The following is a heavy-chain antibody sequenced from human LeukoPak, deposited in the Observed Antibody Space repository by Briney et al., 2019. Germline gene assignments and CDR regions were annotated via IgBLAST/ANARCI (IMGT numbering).Heavy chain of an antibody. CDR3: ARARYDILTAH. CDR1: GFTVSSNY. J-gene: IGHJ4*02. V-gene: IGHV3-66*01. CDR2: IYSGGST. Sequence: RGSLRLSCAASGFTVSSNYMSWVRQAPGKGLEWVSVIYSGGSTYYADSVKGRFTISRDNSKNTLYLQMDSLRAEDTAVYYCARARYDILTAHWGQGTLVTVSS. D-gene: IGHD3-9*01.